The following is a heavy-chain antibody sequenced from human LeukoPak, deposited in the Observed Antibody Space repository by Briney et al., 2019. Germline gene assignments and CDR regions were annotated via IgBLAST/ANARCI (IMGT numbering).Heavy chain of an antibody. V-gene: IGHV4-34*01. CDR3: AIAGAPAGTLNDY. D-gene: IGHD6-13*01. J-gene: IGHJ4*02. CDR1: GGSFSGYY. Sequence: SETLSLTCAVYGGSFSGYYWSWIRQPPGKGLEWIGEINHSGSTNYNPSLKSRVTISVDTSKNQFSLKLSSVTAADTAVYYCAIAGAPAGTLNDYWGQGTLVTVSS. CDR2: INHSGST.